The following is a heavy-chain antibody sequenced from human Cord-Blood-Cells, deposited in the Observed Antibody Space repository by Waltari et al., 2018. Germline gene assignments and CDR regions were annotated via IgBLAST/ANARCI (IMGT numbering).Heavy chain of an antibody. CDR1: GFTFSSYW. CDR2: INSDGSST. J-gene: IGHJ4*02. V-gene: IGHV3-74*01. CDR3: ARVPGDIVVVPAAIDY. D-gene: IGHD2-2*01. Sequence: EVQLVESGGGLVQHGGSLRRAWAASGFTFSSYWMRWVCSAPGKGLVWVSRINSDGSSTSYADSVKGRFTISRDNAKNTLYLQMNSLRAEDTAVYYCARVPGDIVVVPAAIDYWGQGTLVTVSS.